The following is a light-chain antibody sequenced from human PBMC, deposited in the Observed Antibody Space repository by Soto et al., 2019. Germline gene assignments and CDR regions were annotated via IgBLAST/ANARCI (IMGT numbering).Light chain of an antibody. CDR3: QQYVGSGSPIT. CDR2: DAS. V-gene: IGKV3-20*01. CDR1: QSVGSN. Sequence: EIVLTQSPGTLSLSPGERATLSRRASQSVGSNLAWYQQKPGLAPTLLISDASSRASGVPDRFTGGGSGTDFTLTIRRLEPEDFALYYCQQYVGSGSPITFGQGTRLEIK. J-gene: IGKJ5*01.